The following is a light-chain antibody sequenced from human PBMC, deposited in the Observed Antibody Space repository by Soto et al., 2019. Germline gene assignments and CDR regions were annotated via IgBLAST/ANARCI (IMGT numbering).Light chain of an antibody. V-gene: IGLV2-14*01. Sequence: QSVLTQPASVSGSPGQSITISCTGTSSDVGGYNYVSWYQQHPGKAPKLMIYNVNDRPSGVSNRFSGFKSGNTASLTISGLQAEDEADYYCTSYTTTGTWVFGGGTKLTVL. CDR2: NVN. J-gene: IGLJ3*02. CDR1: SSDVGGYNY. CDR3: TSYTTTGTWV.